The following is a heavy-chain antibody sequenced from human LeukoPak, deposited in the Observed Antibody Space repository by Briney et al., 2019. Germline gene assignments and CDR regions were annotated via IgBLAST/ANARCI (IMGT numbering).Heavy chain of an antibody. CDR1: GYTFTNYY. CDR2: INPSGGST. D-gene: IGHD1-26*01. V-gene: IGHV1-46*01. CDR3: ARGGVGATTYVWFDP. Sequence: ASVKVSCKASGYTFTNYYIHWVRQAPGQGLECMGIINPSGGSTSYAQKFQGRVTLTRDMSTSTVYMELSSLRSEDTAVYYCARGGVGATTYVWFDPWGQGTLVTVSS. J-gene: IGHJ5*02.